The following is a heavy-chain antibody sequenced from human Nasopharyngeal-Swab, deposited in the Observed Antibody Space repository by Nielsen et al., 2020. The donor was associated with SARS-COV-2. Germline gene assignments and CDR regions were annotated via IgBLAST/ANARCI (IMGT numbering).Heavy chain of an antibody. D-gene: IGHD3-16*02. Sequence: GESLKISCAASGFTFSSSWMHWIRQDPGKGLVWVARMNSDGSTINYGDSVMGRFIISRDNAKNMLYLQMYSLRAEDTAVYYCATAGNYHFDNWGHGTLVTVSS. CDR2: MNSDGSTI. CDR1: GFTFSSSW. J-gene: IGHJ4*01. CDR3: ATAGNYHFDN. V-gene: IGHV3-74*01.